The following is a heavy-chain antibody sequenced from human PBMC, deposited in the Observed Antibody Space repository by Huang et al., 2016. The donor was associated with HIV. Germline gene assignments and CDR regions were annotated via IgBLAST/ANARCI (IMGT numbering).Heavy chain of an antibody. CDR3: ARQVDGFRSHFDF. CDR1: GYGFSSDW. D-gene: IGHD5-18*01. J-gene: IGHJ4*02. CDR2: IYPRDSET. V-gene: IGHV5-51*01. Sequence: EVLLVQSGAELKEPGESLKISCKASGYGFSSDWIGWVRPKPGKGREWIGSIYPRDSETKYRPSFDGQVTISADKSTRTAYLQWESLKAPDTAIYFCARQVDGFRSHFDFWGQGTLVSVSS.